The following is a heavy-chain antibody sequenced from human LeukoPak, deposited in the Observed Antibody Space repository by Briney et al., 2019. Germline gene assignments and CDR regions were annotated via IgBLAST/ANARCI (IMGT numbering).Heavy chain of an antibody. Sequence: PSETLSLTCAVYGGSFSGYYWSWIRQPPGKGLEWIGYIYYSGSTNYNPSLKSRVTISVDTSKNQFSLKLSSVTAADTAVYYCARGGEQQLVRFYYYYYMDVWGKGTTVTVSS. V-gene: IGHV4-59*01. J-gene: IGHJ6*03. CDR1: GGSFSGYY. CDR3: ARGGEQQLVRFYYYYYMDV. CDR2: IYYSGST. D-gene: IGHD6-13*01.